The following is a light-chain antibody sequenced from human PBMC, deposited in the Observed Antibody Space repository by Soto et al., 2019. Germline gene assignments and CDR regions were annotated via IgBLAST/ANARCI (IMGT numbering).Light chain of an antibody. Sequence: QSVLTQPASVSGSPGQSITISCTGTSSDVGGYNYVSWYQQHPGKAPKLMIYEVSNRPSGVSNRFSGSKSGNTASLTISGLQAEGEADYYCSSYTSSSTYVVFGGGTKLTVL. V-gene: IGLV2-14*01. CDR3: SSYTSSSTYVV. J-gene: IGLJ2*01. CDR1: SSDVGGYNY. CDR2: EVS.